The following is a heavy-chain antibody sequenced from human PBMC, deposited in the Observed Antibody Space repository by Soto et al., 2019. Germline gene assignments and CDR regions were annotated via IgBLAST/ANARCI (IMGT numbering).Heavy chain of an antibody. J-gene: IGHJ4*01. CDR2: IIPIFGTA. CDR3: ARIGYSSGWYSFDY. Sequence: SVKVSCKASGGTFSSYAISWVRQAPGQGLEWMGGIIPIFGTANYAQRFQGRVTITTDTSASTAYMELSSLRSEDTAVYYCARIGYSSGWYSFDYWGHGTLVTVSS. V-gene: IGHV1-69*05. CDR1: GGTFSSYA. D-gene: IGHD6-19*01.